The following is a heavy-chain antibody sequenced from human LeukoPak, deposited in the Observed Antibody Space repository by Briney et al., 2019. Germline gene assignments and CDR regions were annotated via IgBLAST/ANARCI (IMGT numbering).Heavy chain of an antibody. V-gene: IGHV1-69*13. CDR1: GGTFSSYA. Sequence: ASVKVPCKASGGTFSSYAISWVRQAPGQGLEWMGGIIPIFGTANYAQKFQGRVTITADESTSTAYMELSSLRSEDTAVYYCARVSHYDRSGLPHYYYMDVWGKGTTVTVSS. J-gene: IGHJ6*03. D-gene: IGHD3-22*01. CDR2: IIPIFGTA. CDR3: ARVSHYDRSGLPHYYYMDV.